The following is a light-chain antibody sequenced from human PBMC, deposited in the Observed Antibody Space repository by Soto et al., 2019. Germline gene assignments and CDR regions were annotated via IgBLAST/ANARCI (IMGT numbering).Light chain of an antibody. J-gene: IGKJ1*01. V-gene: IGKV3-11*01. CDR3: QQRSNWPPWT. CDR1: QSVSSY. Sequence: EIVLTQSPATLSLSPWERATLSCVASQSVSSYVAWYQQEPGQAPRLLIYDASNRATGIPARFSGSGSGTDFTLTISSLEPEDFAVYYCQQRSNWPPWTFGQGTKVDIK. CDR2: DAS.